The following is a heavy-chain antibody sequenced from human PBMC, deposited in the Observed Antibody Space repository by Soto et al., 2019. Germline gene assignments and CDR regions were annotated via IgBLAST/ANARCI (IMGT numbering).Heavy chain of an antibody. CDR2: IWYDGSNK. Sequence: QVQLVESGGGVVQPGRSLRLSCAASGFTFSSYGMHWVRQAPGKGLEWVAVIWYDGSNKYYADSVKGRFTISRDNSTNTLYLQMNSLRAEDTAVYYCARAQKYCSSTSCYTRLDYWGQGTLVTVSS. D-gene: IGHD2-2*02. CDR1: GFTFSSYG. V-gene: IGHV3-33*01. CDR3: ARAQKYCSSTSCYTRLDY. J-gene: IGHJ4*02.